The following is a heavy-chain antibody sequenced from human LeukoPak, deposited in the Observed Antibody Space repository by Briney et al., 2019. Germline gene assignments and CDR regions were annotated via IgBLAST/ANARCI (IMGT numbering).Heavy chain of an antibody. D-gene: IGHD1-26*01. V-gene: IGHV3-23*01. Sequence: GGSLRLSCAASGFAFSSYAMSWVRQAPGKGLEWVSAISGSSDYTNYADSVKGRFIISRDNSKNTLSLQMNSLRAEDTAVYYCAKDESYYRNSSFDYWGQGTLVTVSS. CDR2: ISGSSDYT. J-gene: IGHJ4*02. CDR3: AKDESYYRNSSFDY. CDR1: GFAFSSYA.